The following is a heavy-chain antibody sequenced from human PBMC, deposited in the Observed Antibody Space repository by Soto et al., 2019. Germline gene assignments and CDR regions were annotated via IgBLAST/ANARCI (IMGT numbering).Heavy chain of an antibody. CDR1: GGSFSSYY. CDR2: IYYSGST. Sequence: PSETLSLTCAVYGGSFSSYYWSWIRQPPGKGLEWIGYIYYSGSTNYNPSLKSRVTISVDTSKNQFSLKLSSVTAADTAVYYCARILGEWFPDAFDIWGQGTMVTVSS. J-gene: IGHJ3*02. CDR3: ARILGEWFPDAFDI. V-gene: IGHV4-59*12. D-gene: IGHD3-3*01.